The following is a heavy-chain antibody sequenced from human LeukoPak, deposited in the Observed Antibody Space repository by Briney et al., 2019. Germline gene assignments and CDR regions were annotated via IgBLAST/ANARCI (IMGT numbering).Heavy chain of an antibody. D-gene: IGHD5-18*01. CDR1: GFTFSSYA. CDR3: AKYTAMGTVPPGFFYY. V-gene: IGHV3-23*01. CDR2: ISGSGGST. Sequence: PGRSLRLSCAASGFTFSSYAMSWVRQAPGKGLEWVSAISGSGGSTYYADSVKGRFTISRDNSKNTLYLQMNSLRAEDTAVYYWAKYTAMGTVPPGFFYYWGQGTLVTVSS. J-gene: IGHJ4*02.